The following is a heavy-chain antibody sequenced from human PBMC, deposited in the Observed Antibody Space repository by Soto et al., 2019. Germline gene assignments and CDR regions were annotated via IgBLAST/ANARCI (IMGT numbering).Heavy chain of an antibody. CDR3: ANIPVSGWLSNLYFDY. J-gene: IGHJ4*02. CDR1: GFTFSSYA. D-gene: IGHD6-19*01. CDR2: ISGSGGST. V-gene: IGHV3-23*01. Sequence: GGSLRLSCAASGFTFSSYAMSWVRQAPGKGLEWVSAISGSGGSTYYADSVKGRFTISRDNSKNTLYLQMNSLRAEDTAVYYCANIPVSGWLSNLYFDYWGQGTLVTVSS.